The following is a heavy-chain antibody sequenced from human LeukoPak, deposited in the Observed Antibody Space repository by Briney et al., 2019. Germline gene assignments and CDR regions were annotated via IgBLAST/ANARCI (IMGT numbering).Heavy chain of an antibody. CDR2: ITATSLHI. D-gene: IGHD3-22*01. J-gene: IGHJ4*02. CDR3: AKDPLYYYDSSGYYDY. CDR1: GFTVSSNY. V-gene: IGHV3-21*04. Sequence: GGSLRLSCAASGFTVSSNYMSWVRQAPGKGLEWVSAITATSLHIYYADSVKGRFTISRDNAKNSLYLQMNSLRVEDTAVYYCAKDPLYYYDSSGYYDYWGQGTLVTVSS.